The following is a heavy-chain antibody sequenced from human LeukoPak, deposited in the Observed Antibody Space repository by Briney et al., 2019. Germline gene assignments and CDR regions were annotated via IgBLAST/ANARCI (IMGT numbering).Heavy chain of an antibody. CDR2: IYPADSDI. CDR1: GYSINNYW. Sequence: KRGESLKISCKGSGYSINNYWIGWVRQMPGKGLEWMGIIYPADSDIRYSPSFQGQVTISADKSISTAYLQWSSLKASDTAVYYCARQEYCSGGSCYTWFDPWGQGTLVTVSS. J-gene: IGHJ5*02. V-gene: IGHV5-51*01. CDR3: ARQEYCSGGSCYTWFDP. D-gene: IGHD2-15*01.